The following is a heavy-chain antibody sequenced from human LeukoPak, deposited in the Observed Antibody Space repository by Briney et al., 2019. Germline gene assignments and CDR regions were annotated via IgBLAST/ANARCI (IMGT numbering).Heavy chain of an antibody. CDR2: IKEDGSEK. CDR3: ARAWWGEGHFDY. Sequence: QSGGSLRLSCAASGFTFTIYWMTWVRQAPGKGLEWVANIKEDGSEKYYVDSVKGRITISRDNAKNSLYLQMNSLRAEDTAVYYCARAWWGEGHFDYWGQGTLVAVSS. V-gene: IGHV3-7*02. J-gene: IGHJ4*02. CDR1: GFTFTIYW. D-gene: IGHD2-8*02.